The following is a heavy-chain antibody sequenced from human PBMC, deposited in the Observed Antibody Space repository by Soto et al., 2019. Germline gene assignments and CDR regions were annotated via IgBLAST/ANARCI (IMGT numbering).Heavy chain of an antibody. CDR2: IYYSGST. CDR3: ARYLGGSSSPYNWFDP. V-gene: IGHV4-59*08. Sequence: PSQTLSLSCTVSGGYISSYYWSCIRKPPGKGLEWIGYIYYSGSTNYNPSLKSRVTISVDTSKNQFSLRLSSVTAADTAVYYCARYLGGSSSPYNWFDPWGQGTLVTVSS. J-gene: IGHJ5*02. CDR1: GGYISSYY. D-gene: IGHD1-26*01.